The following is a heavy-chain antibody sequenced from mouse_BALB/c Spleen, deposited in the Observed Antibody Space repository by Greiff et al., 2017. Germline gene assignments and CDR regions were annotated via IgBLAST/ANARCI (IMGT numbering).Heavy chain of an antibody. D-gene: IGHD3-3*01. J-gene: IGHJ4*01. CDR2: ISDGGSYT. CDR3: ARGEDRYYAMDY. Sequence: EVMLVESGGGLVKPGGSLKLSCAASGFTFSDYYMYWVRQTPEKRLEWVATISDGGSYTYYPDSVKGRFTISRDNAKNNLYLQMSSLKSEDTAMYYCARGEDRYYAMDYWGQGTSVTVSS. CDR1: GFTFSDYY. V-gene: IGHV5-4*02.